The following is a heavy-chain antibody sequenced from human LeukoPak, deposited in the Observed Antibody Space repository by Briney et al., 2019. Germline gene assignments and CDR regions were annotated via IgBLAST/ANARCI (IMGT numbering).Heavy chain of an antibody. CDR1: GYTFTSYG. CDR3: ARVRSGITIFGVVGDAFDI. D-gene: IGHD3-3*01. Sequence: ASVKVSCKASGYTFTSYGISWVRQAPGQGLEWMGWISAYNGNTNYAQKLQGRVTMTTDTSTSTAYMELRSLRSDDTAVYYCARVRSGITIFGVVGDAFDIWGQGTMVTVSS. V-gene: IGHV1-18*01. J-gene: IGHJ3*02. CDR2: ISAYNGNT.